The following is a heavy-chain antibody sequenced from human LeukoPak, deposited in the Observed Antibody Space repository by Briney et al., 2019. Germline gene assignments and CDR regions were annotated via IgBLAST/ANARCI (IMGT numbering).Heavy chain of an antibody. CDR1: GFTFSNAW. CDR2: IKRKNDGETT. CDR3: IILGAMVRGVILTDYYYYNMDV. D-gene: IGHD3-10*01. J-gene: IGHJ6*03. V-gene: IGHV3-15*01. Sequence: SGGSLRLSCAASGFTFSNAWMSWVRQAPGKGLEWVGHIKRKNDGETTDYAAPVKGRFTISRDDSKNTLYLQMNSLKIEDTAMYYCIILGAMVRGVILTDYYYYNMDVWGKGTTVTISS.